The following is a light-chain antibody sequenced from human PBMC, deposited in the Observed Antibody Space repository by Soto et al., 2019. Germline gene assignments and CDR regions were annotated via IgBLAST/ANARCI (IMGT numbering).Light chain of an antibody. Sequence: QSALTQPASVSGSPVQSITISCTGTSSDGGSYNLVSWYQQHPGKDPKLIIYEGSKLPSGVSNRFSGSKSGNTASLTISGLHADDDADYYCCSYAGSSTHVVFGGWTKLTVL. V-gene: IGLV2-23*01. CDR2: EGS. CDR3: CSYAGSSTHVV. J-gene: IGLJ2*01. CDR1: SSDGGSYNL.